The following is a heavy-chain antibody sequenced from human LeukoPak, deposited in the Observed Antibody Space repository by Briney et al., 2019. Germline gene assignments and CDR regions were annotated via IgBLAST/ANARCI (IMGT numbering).Heavy chain of an antibody. CDR1: GGSINNYY. J-gene: IGHJ5*02. V-gene: IGHV4-59*08. Sequence: PSETLSLTCTVAGGSINNYYWSWIRKSPGNGLEWIGYIYYSGSTNYSPSLKSRVSISVDTFKNQFSLKLSSVTAADTAVYYCARKYPDHWFDPWGQGTLVTVSS. CDR3: ARKYPDHWFDP. D-gene: IGHD6-6*01. CDR2: IYYSGST.